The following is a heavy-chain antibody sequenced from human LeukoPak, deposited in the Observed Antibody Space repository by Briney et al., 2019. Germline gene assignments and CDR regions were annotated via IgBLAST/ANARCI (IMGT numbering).Heavy chain of an antibody. J-gene: IGHJ4*02. D-gene: IGHD5-12*01. CDR3: AKAAYNGYGWDYFDY. V-gene: IGHV3-30*07. Sequence: PGGSLRLSCTASGFSFRSHAMHWVRQAPGKGLEWMAFISYDGTIKHYTDSLKGRFSISRDNSRGTLYLQMNSLRAEDTALYYCAKAAYNGYGWDYFDYWGQGTLVTVSS. CDR1: GFSFRSHA. CDR2: ISYDGTIK.